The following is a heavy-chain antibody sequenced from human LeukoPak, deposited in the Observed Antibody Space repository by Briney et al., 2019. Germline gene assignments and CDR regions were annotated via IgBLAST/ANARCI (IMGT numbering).Heavy chain of an antibody. J-gene: IGHJ4*02. CDR1: GGSISSYY. CDR3: AREFGESLDC. Sequence: PSETLSLTCTVSGGSISSYYWSWIRQPAGKGLEWIGRTYTSGSTNYNPSLKRRVTMSVETSKNQFSLKLSSVTAADTAGYYGAREFGESLDCWGQGTLVTVSS. CDR2: TYTSGST. D-gene: IGHD3-10*01. V-gene: IGHV4-4*07.